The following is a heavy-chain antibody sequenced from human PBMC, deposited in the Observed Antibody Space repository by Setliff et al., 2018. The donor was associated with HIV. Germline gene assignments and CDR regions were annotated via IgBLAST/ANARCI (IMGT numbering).Heavy chain of an antibody. D-gene: IGHD3-10*01. CDR3: ARGRGVIKEKPFDE. V-gene: IGHV4-61*01. CDR2: VFSSGDT. CDR1: GGSVSSDNYY. J-gene: IGHJ4*02. Sequence: PSETLSLTCTVSGGSVSSDNYYWSWIRQHPGKGLEWIGYVFSSGDTSYNPSLKRRVTMSVDTSKNQFPLKLRSVTAADTAVYYCARGRGVIKEKPFDEWGQGTLVTVSS.